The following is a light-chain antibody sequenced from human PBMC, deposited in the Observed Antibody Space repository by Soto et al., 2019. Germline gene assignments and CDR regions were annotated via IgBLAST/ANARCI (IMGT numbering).Light chain of an antibody. CDR1: QSVSNK. J-gene: IGKJ5*01. CDR2: DAS. CDR3: QHFRSFPIT. V-gene: IGKV3-15*01. Sequence: EIVMTQSPATLSVSPGERVTLSCRASQSVSNKLAWYQQKPGQAPRLLIYDASGRAGSVPARLSGSGSGTDFTLTISSLQPEDFATYYCQHFRSFPITFGQGTRLEIK.